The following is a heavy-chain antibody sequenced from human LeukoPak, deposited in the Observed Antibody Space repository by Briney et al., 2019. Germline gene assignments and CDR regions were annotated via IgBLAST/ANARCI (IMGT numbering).Heavy chain of an antibody. V-gene: IGHV4-39*01. CDR2: IYYSGST. D-gene: IGHD2-2*01. CDR3: ARQGAIVVVPAARYNWFDP. J-gene: IGHJ5*02. CDR1: GGSISSSSYY. Sequence: PSETLSLTCTVSGGSISSSSYYWGWIRQPPGEGLEWIGSIYYSGSTYYNPSLKSRVTISVDTSKNQFSLKLSSVTAADTAVYYCARQGAIVVVPAARYNWFDPWGQGTLVTVSS.